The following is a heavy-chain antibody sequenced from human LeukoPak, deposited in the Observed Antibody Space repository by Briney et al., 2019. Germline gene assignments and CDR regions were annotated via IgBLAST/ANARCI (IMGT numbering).Heavy chain of an antibody. CDR2: ISSSSSYI. D-gene: IGHD3-22*01. CDR3: ARDQYYDSSGYRGFDY. CDR1: GFTFSDYY. V-gene: IGHV3-11*06. Sequence: PGGSLRLSCAASGFTFSDYYMSWIRQAPGKGLEWVSSISSSSSYIYYADSVKGRFTISRDNAKNSLYLQMNSLRAEDTAVYYCARDQYYDSSGYRGFDYWGQGTLVTVSS. J-gene: IGHJ4*02.